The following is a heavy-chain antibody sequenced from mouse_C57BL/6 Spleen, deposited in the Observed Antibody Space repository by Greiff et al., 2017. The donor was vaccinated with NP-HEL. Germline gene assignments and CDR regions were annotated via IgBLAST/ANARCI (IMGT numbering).Heavy chain of an antibody. D-gene: IGHD2-3*01. CDR1: GFNIKDDY. CDR2: IDPENGDT. V-gene: IGHV14-4*01. CDR3: THDGYLSFAY. Sequence: VQLQQSGAELVRPGASVKLSCTASGFNIKDDYMHWVKQRPEQGLEWIGWIDPENGDTEYASKFQGKATITADTSSNTAYLQLSSLTSEDTAVYYCTHDGYLSFAYWGQGTLVTVSA. J-gene: IGHJ3*01.